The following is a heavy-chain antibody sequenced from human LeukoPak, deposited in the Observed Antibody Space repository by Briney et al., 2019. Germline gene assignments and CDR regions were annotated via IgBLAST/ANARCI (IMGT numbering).Heavy chain of an antibody. V-gene: IGHV4-59*11. J-gene: IGHJ4*02. CDR2: IYYSGST. Sequence: GSLRLSCTTSGFVFSAHWMSWVRQAPGKGLEFIGYIYYSGSTTYNNPSLKSRVTISVDTSKNQFSLKLSSVTAADTAVYYCARDPGYCSGGSCYPFDYWGQGTLVTVSS. CDR1: GFVFSAHW. D-gene: IGHD2-15*01. CDR3: ARDPGYCSGGSCYPFDY.